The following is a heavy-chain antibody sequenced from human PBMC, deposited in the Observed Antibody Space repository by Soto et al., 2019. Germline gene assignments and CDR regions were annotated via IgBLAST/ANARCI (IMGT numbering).Heavy chain of an antibody. CDR1: GGSISSGDYY. CDR3: AKDGTLPRPFFAY. J-gene: IGHJ4*02. V-gene: IGHV4-30-4*01. CDR2: IYYSGST. D-gene: IGHD1-26*01. Sequence: TSETLSLTCTVSGGSISSGDYYWSWIRQPPGKGLEWIGYIYYSGSTYYNPSLKSRVTISVDTSKNQFSLKLSSVTAEDTAVYYCAKDGTLPRPFFAYWGQGTLVTVSS.